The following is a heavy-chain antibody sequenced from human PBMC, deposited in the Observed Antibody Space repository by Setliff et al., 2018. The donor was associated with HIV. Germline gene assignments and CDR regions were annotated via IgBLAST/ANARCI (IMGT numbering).Heavy chain of an antibody. Sequence: SETLSLTCTVSGGSISSYYWSWIRQPPGKGLEWIGYIYTSGSTNYNPSLKSRVTISVDTSKNQFSLKLSSVTAADTAVYYCARCVTYYNFWSGYWGYYYYMDVRGKGTTVTVSS. V-gene: IGHV4-4*08. CDR1: GGSISSYY. CDR3: ARCVTYYNFWSGYWGYYYYMDV. CDR2: IYTSGST. J-gene: IGHJ6*03. D-gene: IGHD3-3*01.